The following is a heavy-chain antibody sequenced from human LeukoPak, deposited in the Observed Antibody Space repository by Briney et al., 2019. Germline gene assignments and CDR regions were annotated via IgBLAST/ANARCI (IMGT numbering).Heavy chain of an antibody. J-gene: IGHJ5*02. V-gene: IGHV1-8*01. CDR2: MNPNSGNT. D-gene: IGHD6-13*01. CDR3: ARRRPYSIRDGGWFDP. CDR1: GYTFTSYD. Sequence: ASVKVSCKASGYTFTSYDINWVRQATGQGLEWMGRMNPNSGNTGYAQKFQGRVTMTRNTSISTAYMELSSLRSEDTAVYYCARRRPYSIRDGGWFDPWGQGTLVTVSS.